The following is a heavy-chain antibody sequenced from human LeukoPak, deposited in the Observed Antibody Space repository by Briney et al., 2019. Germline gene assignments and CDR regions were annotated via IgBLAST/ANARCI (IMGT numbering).Heavy chain of an antibody. V-gene: IGHV1-18*04. CDR2: ISTYNGNT. CDR1: GYNFDRYG. D-gene: IGHD5-24*01. J-gene: IGHJ4*02. CDR3: ARDRSSSSRDGSDY. Sequence: GASVKVSCKGSGYNFDRYGVNWVRQAPGQGLEWVGWISTYNGNTFYAQKFEGRVSMTTDTSTNTVYMDLRSLRSDDTAVYYCARDRSSSSRDGSDYWGQGTLVTVSS.